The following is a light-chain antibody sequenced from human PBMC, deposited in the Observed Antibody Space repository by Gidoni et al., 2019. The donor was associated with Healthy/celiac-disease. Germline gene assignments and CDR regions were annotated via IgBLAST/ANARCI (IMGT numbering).Light chain of an antibody. J-gene: IGKJ2*01. CDR1: QSISSW. CDR3: QQYNSYQYT. V-gene: IGKV1-5*01. Sequence: IQMTQSLSTLSASVGARVTITCRASQSISSWLAWYQQKPGKAPKLLTYDASSLESGVPSRLRGSGSGTEFTLTMSSLQPDDFATYYCQQYNSYQYTFGQXTKLEIK. CDR2: DAS.